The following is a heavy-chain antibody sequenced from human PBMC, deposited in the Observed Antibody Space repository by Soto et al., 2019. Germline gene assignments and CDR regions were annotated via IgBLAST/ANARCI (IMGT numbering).Heavy chain of an antibody. CDR3: ARDLNCISTSCYANWFDP. J-gene: IGHJ5*02. V-gene: IGHV1-69*12. Sequence: QVQLVQSGAEVKKPGSSVKVSCKASGGTFSSYAISWVRQAPGQGLEWMGGIIPIFGTANYAQKFQGRVTIIADESTSTAYMELSSLRSEDTAVYYCARDLNCISTSCYANWFDPWGQGTLVTVSS. CDR1: GGTFSSYA. D-gene: IGHD2-2*01. CDR2: IIPIFGTA.